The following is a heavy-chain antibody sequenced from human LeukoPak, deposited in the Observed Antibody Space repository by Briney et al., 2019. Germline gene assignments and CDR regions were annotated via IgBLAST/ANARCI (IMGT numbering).Heavy chain of an antibody. Sequence: PSETLSLTCSVSDGSINSDTYYWGWIRQPPGKGLEWIASIYSGGNTFYNPSLKSRVTISIDTSKKQFSLKLTSVTAADTAVYYYARDQRSLFDVWGQGSLVTVSS. CDR1: DGSINSDTYY. D-gene: IGHD1-26*01. CDR3: ARDQRSLFDV. CDR2: IYSGGNT. V-gene: IGHV4-39*07. J-gene: IGHJ4*02.